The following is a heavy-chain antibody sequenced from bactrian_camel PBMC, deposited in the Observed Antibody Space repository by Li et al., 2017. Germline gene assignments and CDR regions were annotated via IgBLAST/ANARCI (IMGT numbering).Heavy chain of an antibody. CDR3: AAKPSVTLAVRLPRMDLST. D-gene: IGHD1*01. J-gene: IGHJ4*01. CDR1: TPIYTSYC. Sequence: VQLVESGGGSVQAGGSLRLSCVISTPIYTSYCMGWFRRTPTKGCEKIAAIWPAEGGPTDYGDFAKGRFTISRDNTKNTLVLQMNSLNPEDTGTYYCAAKPSVTLAVRLPRMDLSTGVRGPRSPSP. V-gene: IGHV3S1*01. CDR2: IWPAEGGPT.